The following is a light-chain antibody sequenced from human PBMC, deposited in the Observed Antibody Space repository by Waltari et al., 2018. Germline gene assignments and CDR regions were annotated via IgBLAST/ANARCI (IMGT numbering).Light chain of an antibody. CDR3: QQYNYYST. CDR2: KAS. V-gene: IGKV1-5*03. CDR1: QNINSW. J-gene: IGKJ1*01. Sequence: DIQMTQSPSTLSASVGDRVTITCRASQNINSWLAWYQQKPGKAPKLLIYKASSLESGVPLRFSGGGSGTEFTLTISSLQPDDFATYYCQQYNYYSTFGQGTKVEI.